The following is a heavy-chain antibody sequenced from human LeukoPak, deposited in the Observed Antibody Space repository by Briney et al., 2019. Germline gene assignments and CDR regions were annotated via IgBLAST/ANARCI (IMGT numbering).Heavy chain of an antibody. J-gene: IGHJ4*02. Sequence: GAPVKVSCKASGYTFTGYYMHWVRQAPGQGLEWMGWINPNSGGTNYAQKFQGRVTMTRDTSISTAYMELSRLRSDDTAVYYCARSYDSSGWEFDYWGQGTLVTVSS. CDR1: GYTFTGYY. CDR3: ARSYDSSGWEFDY. D-gene: IGHD3-22*01. V-gene: IGHV1-2*02. CDR2: INPNSGGT.